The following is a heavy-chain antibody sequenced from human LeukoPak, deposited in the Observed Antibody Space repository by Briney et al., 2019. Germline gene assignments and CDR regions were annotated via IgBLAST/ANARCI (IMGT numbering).Heavy chain of an antibody. CDR1: GGTFSSYT. J-gene: IGHJ6*03. V-gene: IGHV1-69*06. CDR3: ARGLRYFDWLSDNYYYYMDV. CDR2: IIPIFGTA. D-gene: IGHD3-9*01. Sequence: SVKLSCKASGGTFSSYTISWVRQAPAQGLEWMGGIIPIFGTANYAQKFQGRVTITADKSTSTAYMQLSSLRSEDTAVYYCARGLRYFDWLSDNYYYYMDVWGKGTPVTVSS.